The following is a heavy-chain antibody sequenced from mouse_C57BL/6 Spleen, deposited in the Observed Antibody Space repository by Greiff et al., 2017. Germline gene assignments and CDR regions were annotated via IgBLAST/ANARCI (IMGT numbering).Heavy chain of an antibody. V-gene: IGHV1-76*01. D-gene: IGHD1-1*01. CDR2: IYPGSGNT. CDR1: GYTFTDYY. J-gene: IGHJ3*01. Sequence: VKLQQSGAELVRPGASVKLSCKASGYTFTDYYINWVKQRPGQGLEWIARIYPGSGNTYYNEKFKGKATLTAEKSSSTAYMQLSSLTSEDAAVYFCARYGSSDPMDYWGQGTLVTVSA. CDR3: ARYGSSDPMDY.